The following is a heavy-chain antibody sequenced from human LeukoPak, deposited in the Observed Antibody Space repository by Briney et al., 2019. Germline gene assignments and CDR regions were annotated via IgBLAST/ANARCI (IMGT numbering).Heavy chain of an antibody. CDR3: ARDGYSCGHVPYYFDY. CDR1: GFTFSSNS. J-gene: IGHJ4*02. D-gene: IGHD5-18*01. CDR2: ISSSSSYI. Sequence: GGSLRLPFAASGFTFSSNSMNWVRQAPGKGLEWASSISSSSSYIYYADSVKGRFTISRDNAKNSLYLQMNSLRAEDTAVYYCARDGYSCGHVPYYFDYWGQGTLVTVSS. V-gene: IGHV3-21*01.